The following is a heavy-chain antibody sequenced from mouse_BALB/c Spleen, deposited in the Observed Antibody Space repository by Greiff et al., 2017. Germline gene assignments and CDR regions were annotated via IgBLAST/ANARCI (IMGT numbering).Heavy chain of an antibody. Sequence: VQLQQSGPGLVAPSQSLSITCTVSGFSLTSYGVHWVRQPPGKGLEWLGVIRAGGSTNYNSALMSSLNISKANYKSHVFLKMNSLQTDDAAMYYCARGLNNGNYDAMDYWGQGTSVTVSS. V-gene: IGHV2-9*02. CDR3: ARGLNNGNYDAMDY. CDR2: IRAGGST. J-gene: IGHJ4*01. CDR1: GFSLTSYG. D-gene: IGHD2-1*01.